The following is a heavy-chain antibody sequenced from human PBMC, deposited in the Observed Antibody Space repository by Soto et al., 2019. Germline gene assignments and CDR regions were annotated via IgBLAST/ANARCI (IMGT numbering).Heavy chain of an antibody. CDR3: AKDGDPSPGSSTNRYYYYYDGIDV. V-gene: IGHV3-30*18. CDR2: ISYDGSTK. D-gene: IGHD2-2*01. Sequence: QVQLVESGVGVVQPGRSLRLSCADAGFTFSSYGRHWVRQAPGKGLEWVAVISYDGSTKYYADSVNGRFTISRDNAKNTLYLQMIILRAEETAADYGAKDGDPSPGSSTNRYYYYYDGIDVWGQGTTVTVS. J-gene: IGHJ6*02. CDR1: GFTFSSYG.